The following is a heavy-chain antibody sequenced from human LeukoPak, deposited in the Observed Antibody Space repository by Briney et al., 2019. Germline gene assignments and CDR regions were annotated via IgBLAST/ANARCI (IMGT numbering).Heavy chain of an antibody. D-gene: IGHD3-10*01. V-gene: IGHV3-74*01. J-gene: IGHJ4*02. Sequence: PGGSLRLSCAAPGFTFSGDWMHWVRQAPGKGLVWVSCVNGDGSTTEYADSVKGRFTISRDNAKNTLYLQMNSLSAEDTAVYYCAKDQGFALIDYWGQGTLVTVSS. CDR1: GFTFSGDW. CDR3: AKDQGFALIDY. CDR2: VNGDGSTT.